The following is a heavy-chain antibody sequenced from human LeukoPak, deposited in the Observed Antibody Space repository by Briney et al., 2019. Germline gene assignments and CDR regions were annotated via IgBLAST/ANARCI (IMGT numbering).Heavy chain of an antibody. CDR1: GYTLTDLS. CDR2: YDPDASDT. CDR3: ATTTITAVSWYFDL. D-gene: IGHD4-17*01. J-gene: IGHJ2*01. V-gene: IGHV1-24*01. Sequence: ASVKVSCKVSGYTLTDLSIHWVRPAPGKGLEWIGGYDPDASDTVSAQNFQGRVAMTEDTSTDTAYMELSSLRSEDTAVYFCATTTITAVSWYFDLWGRGTLVTVSS.